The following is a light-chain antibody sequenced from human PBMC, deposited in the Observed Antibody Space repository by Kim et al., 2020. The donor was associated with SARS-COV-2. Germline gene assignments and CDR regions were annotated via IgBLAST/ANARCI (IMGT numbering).Light chain of an antibody. CDR2: GAS. V-gene: IGKV3D-15*01. Sequence: GSPGERATLSCRASQSVSSNLAWYQQKPGQAPRLLIYGASIRATGIPARFSGSGSGTEFTLTIRSLQSEDFAVYYCQQYNNWPLTFGGGTKVDIK. CDR1: QSVSSN. J-gene: IGKJ4*01. CDR3: QQYNNWPLT.